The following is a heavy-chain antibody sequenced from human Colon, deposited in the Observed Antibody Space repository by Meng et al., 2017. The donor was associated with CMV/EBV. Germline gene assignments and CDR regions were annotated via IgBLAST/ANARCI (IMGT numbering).Heavy chain of an antibody. CDR2: ISSSGNTR. CDR3: ARDRGVVHHDAFDV. V-gene: IGHV3-48*03. D-gene: IGHD2-15*01. Sequence: GGSLRLSCAASGFTFGSFAMSWVRQAPGKGLQWLSYISSSGNTRDYAESVKGRFTISRDNAQNSLFLQMNGLTAEDTAIYYCARDRGVVHHDAFDVWGQGTMVTVSS. CDR1: GFTFGSFA. J-gene: IGHJ3*01.